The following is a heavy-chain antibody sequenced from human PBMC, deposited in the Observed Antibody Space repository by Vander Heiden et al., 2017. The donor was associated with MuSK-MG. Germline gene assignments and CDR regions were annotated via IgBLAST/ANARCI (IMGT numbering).Heavy chain of an antibody. Sequence: EVQPLESAAGVVQPRGSLRFSCAASRIAFRRHAKRWVHQTPGQGLEWILCITAGGGNTYYADSVKGRFTISRDNSKNMLYLHMTSLKAEDTAIYYCAKEYCSSGSCLDAFDIWGQGTMVTVSS. CDR3: AKEYCSSGSCLDAFDI. CDR2: ITAGGGNT. V-gene: IGHV3-23*01. J-gene: IGHJ3*02. CDR1: RIAFRRHA. D-gene: IGHD2-15*01.